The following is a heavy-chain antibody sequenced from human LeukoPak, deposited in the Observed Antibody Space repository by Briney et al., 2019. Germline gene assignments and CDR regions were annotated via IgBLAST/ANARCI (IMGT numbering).Heavy chain of an antibody. V-gene: IGHV4-59*08. CDR2: IYYSGST. CDR3: ARGILGSGWLYFDY. D-gene: IGHD6-19*01. J-gene: IGHJ4*02. Sequence: SETLSLTCTVSGGSISSYYWSWLRQPPGKGLEWIGYIYYSGSTTYNPSLKSRVTISVDTSKNQFSLKLSSVTAADTAVYYCARGILGSGWLYFDYWGQGTLVTVSS. CDR1: GGSISSYY.